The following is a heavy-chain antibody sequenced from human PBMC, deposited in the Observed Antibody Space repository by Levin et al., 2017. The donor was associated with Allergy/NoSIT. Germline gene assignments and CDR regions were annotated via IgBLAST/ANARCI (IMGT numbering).Heavy chain of an antibody. V-gene: IGHV3-30*18. CDR1: GFTFSSYG. D-gene: IGHD6-19*01. Sequence: PGGSLRLSCAASGFTFSSYGMHWVRQAPGKGLEWVAVISYDGSNKYYADSVKGRFTISRDNSKNTLYLQMNSLRAEDTAVYYCAKDRYSSGWYLNTFDYWGQGTLVTVSS. CDR3: AKDRYSSGWYLNTFDY. J-gene: IGHJ4*02. CDR2: ISYDGSNK.